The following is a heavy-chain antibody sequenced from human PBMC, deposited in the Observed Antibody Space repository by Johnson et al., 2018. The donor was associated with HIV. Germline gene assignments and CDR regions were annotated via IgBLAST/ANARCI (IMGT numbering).Heavy chain of an antibody. Sequence: QLVESGGDLVKPGGSLRLSCAASGFKFHEYAMHWVRQAPGKGLEWVSVIYSGGSTYYADSVKGRFTISRDNAKNSLYLQMNSLRAEDTAVYYCARDPDIWGQGTMVTVSS. CDR1: GFKFHEYA. J-gene: IGHJ3*02. CDR3: ARDPDI. CDR2: IYSGGST. V-gene: IGHV3-69-1*01.